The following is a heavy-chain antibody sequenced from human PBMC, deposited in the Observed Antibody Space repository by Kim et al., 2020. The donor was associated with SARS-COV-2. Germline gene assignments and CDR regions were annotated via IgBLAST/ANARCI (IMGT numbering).Heavy chain of an antibody. CDR1: GYTFTSYG. V-gene: IGHV1-18*01. Sequence: ASVKASCKASGYTFTSYGISWVRQAPGQGLEWMGWISAYNGNTNYAQKLQGRVTMTTDTSTSTAYMELRSLRSDDTAVYYCARDWLYYYDSSGYPAKAFDIWGQGTMVTVSS. D-gene: IGHD3-22*01. J-gene: IGHJ3*02. CDR2: ISAYNGNT. CDR3: ARDWLYYYDSSGYPAKAFDI.